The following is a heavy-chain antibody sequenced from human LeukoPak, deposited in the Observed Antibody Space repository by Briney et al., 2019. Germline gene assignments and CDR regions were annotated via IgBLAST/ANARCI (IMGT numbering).Heavy chain of an antibody. V-gene: IGHV1-2*02. Sequence: GASVKVSCKASGYTFTSYGISWVRQAPGQGLEWMGWINPNSGFTEYAQRFQGRVTMTSDPSVSTVYMELSSLRSDDTAVYYCTRVRSVVSSGDGLDVWGQGTTVTVSS. D-gene: IGHD6-19*01. CDR2: INPNSGFT. CDR1: GYTFTSYG. CDR3: TRVRSVVSSGDGLDV. J-gene: IGHJ6*02.